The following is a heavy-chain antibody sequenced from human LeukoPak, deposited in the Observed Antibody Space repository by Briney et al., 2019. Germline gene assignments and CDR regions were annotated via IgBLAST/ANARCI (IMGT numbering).Heavy chain of an antibody. CDR3: ARVLSGSRGDSFDY. D-gene: IGHD6-13*01. J-gene: IGHJ4*02. CDR2: ISSSSSYI. CDR1: GFTFSSYS. V-gene: IGHV3-21*01. Sequence: GGSLRLSCAASGFTFSSYSMNWVRQAPGKGLEWVSSISSSSSYIYYADSVKGRFTISRDNAKSSLYLQMNSLRAEDTAVYYCARVLSGSRGDSFDYWGQGTLVTVSS.